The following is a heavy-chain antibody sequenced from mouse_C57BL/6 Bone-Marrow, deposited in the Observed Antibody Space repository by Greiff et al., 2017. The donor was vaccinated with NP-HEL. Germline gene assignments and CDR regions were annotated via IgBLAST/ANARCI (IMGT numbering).Heavy chain of an antibody. D-gene: IGHD3-2*02. Sequence: QVQLQQSGAELAKPGASVKLSCKASGYTFTSYWMHWVKQRPGQGLEWIGYINPSSGYTTYNQKFKDKATLTADKSSSTAYMQLSSLTYEDSAVYYCARTAQATRGYFDYWGKGTTLTVSS. CDR1: GYTFTSYW. CDR3: ARTAQATRGYFDY. CDR2: INPSSGYT. V-gene: IGHV1-7*01. J-gene: IGHJ2*01.